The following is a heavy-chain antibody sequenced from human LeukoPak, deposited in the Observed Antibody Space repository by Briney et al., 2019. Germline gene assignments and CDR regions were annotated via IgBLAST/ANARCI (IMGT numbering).Heavy chain of an antibody. V-gene: IGHV4-61*01. J-gene: IGHJ4*02. CDR2: MFYRGST. CDR1: GASVSSGSYS. D-gene: IGHD3-22*01. Sequence: SETLSLTCTVSGASVSSGSYSWNWIRQPPGKGLEWIGYMFYRGSTNYNPSLKSRVTISVDTSKNQFSLKLSSVTAADTAVYYCALPSDSYIFDYWGQGTLVTVSS. CDR3: ALPSDSYIFDY.